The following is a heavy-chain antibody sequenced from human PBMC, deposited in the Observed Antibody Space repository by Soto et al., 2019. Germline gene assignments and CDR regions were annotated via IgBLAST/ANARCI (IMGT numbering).Heavy chain of an antibody. CDR3: ARDGMVRGFAFDY. CDR1: GGSISSYY. D-gene: IGHD3-10*01. Sequence: PSETLSLSCTVSGGSISSYYWSWIRQPAGKGREWIGRIYTSGSTNYNPSLKSRVTMSVHTSKNQFSLKLSSVTAADTAVYYCARDGMVRGFAFDYWGQGTLVTVSS. V-gene: IGHV4-4*07. J-gene: IGHJ4*02. CDR2: IYTSGST.